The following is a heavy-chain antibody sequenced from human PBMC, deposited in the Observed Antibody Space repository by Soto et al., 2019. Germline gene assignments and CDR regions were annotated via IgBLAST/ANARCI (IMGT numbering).Heavy chain of an antibody. Sequence: ASVKVSCKASGYTFTSYGISWVRQAPGQGLEWMGWISAYNGNTNYAQKLQGRVTMTTDTSTSTAYMELRSLRSDDTAVYYCARARIRYFDCAFDYWGQGTPVTVSS. J-gene: IGHJ4*02. D-gene: IGHD3-9*01. CDR2: ISAYNGNT. V-gene: IGHV1-18*01. CDR3: ARARIRYFDCAFDY. CDR1: GYTFTSYG.